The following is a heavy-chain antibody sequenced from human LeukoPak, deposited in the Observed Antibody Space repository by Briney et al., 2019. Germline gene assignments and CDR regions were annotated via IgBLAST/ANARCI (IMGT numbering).Heavy chain of an antibody. J-gene: IGHJ4*02. Sequence: PSETLSLTCTVSGGSISSSSYYWGWIRQPPGKGLEWIGSIYYSGSTYYNPSLKSRVTISVDTSKNQFSLKLSSVTAADTAVYYCARHIRSWYEGEEYWGQGTLVTVSS. CDR2: IYYSGST. D-gene: IGHD6-13*01. CDR3: ARHIRSWYEGEEY. V-gene: IGHV4-39*01. CDR1: GGSISSSSYY.